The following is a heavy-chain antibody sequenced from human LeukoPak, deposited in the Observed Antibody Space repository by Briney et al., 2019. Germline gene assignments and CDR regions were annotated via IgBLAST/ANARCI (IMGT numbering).Heavy chain of an antibody. CDR2: IRPANSDT. CDR3: ARRYCSGTTCYNFDL. CDR1: GYTFTSHW. Sequence: GESLKISCKGSGYTFTSHWIAWVRQMPGKGLEWMGIIRPANSDTRYSPSFEGQVTISADKSISTAYLQWSRLEASDTAMYYCARRYCSGTTCYNFDLWGQGTLVTVSS. V-gene: IGHV5-51*01. J-gene: IGHJ4*02. D-gene: IGHD2-15*01.